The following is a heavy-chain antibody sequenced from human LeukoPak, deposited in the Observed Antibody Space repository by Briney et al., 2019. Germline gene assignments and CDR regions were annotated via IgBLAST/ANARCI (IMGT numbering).Heavy chain of an antibody. CDR2: IKSKTDGGTT. CDR3: TTRKSNYGY. CDR1: GFTFSNAW. Sequence: GGSLRLSCAASGFTFSNAWMSWVRQAPGKGLEWDGRIKSKTDGGTTVYAAPVKGRFTISRDDSKNTLYLQMNSLKTEDTAVYYCTTRKSNYGYWGQGTLVTVSS. D-gene: IGHD4-11*01. J-gene: IGHJ4*02. V-gene: IGHV3-15*01.